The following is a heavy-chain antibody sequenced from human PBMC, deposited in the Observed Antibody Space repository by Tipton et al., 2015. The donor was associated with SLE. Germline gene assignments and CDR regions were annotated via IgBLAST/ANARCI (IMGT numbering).Heavy chain of an antibody. Sequence: TLSLTCAVYGGSFSGYYWSWIRQPPGKGLEWIGEIYHSGSTYYNPSLKSRVTISVDTSKNQFSLKLSSVTAADTAVYYCASRDSSGWSHDAFDIWGQGTMVTVSS. CDR1: GGSFSGYY. V-gene: IGHV4-34*01. CDR3: ASRDSSGWSHDAFDI. CDR2: IYHSGST. D-gene: IGHD6-19*01. J-gene: IGHJ3*02.